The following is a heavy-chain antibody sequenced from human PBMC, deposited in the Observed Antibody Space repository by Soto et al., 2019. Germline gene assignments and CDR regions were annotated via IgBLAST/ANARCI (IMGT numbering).Heavy chain of an antibody. CDR2: ISAYNGNT. V-gene: IGHV1-18*01. CDR3: ARGTIAAAGSQEAYYYYGMDV. CDR1: GYTFTSYG. D-gene: IGHD6-13*01. Sequence: ASVKVSCKASGYTFTSYGISWVRQAPGQGLEWMGWISAYNGNTNYAQKLQGRVTMTTDTSTSTAYMELRSLRSDDTAVYYCARGTIAAAGSQEAYYYYGMDVWGQGTTVTVSS. J-gene: IGHJ6*02.